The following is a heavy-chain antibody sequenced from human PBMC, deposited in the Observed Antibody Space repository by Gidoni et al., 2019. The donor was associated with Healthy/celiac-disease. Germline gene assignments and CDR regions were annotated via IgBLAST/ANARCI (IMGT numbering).Heavy chain of an antibody. D-gene: IGHD2-2*03. V-gene: IGHV4-39*01. Sequence: QLQLQESGPGLVKPSETLSLTCTVSGGSISSSSYYWGWIRQPPGKGLEWIGSIYYSGSTYYNPSLKSRVTISVDTSKNQFSLKLSSVTAADTAVYYCARFLDIVALRGFDYWGQGTLVTVSS. CDR3: ARFLDIVALRGFDY. CDR2: IYYSGST. J-gene: IGHJ4*02. CDR1: GGSISSSSYY.